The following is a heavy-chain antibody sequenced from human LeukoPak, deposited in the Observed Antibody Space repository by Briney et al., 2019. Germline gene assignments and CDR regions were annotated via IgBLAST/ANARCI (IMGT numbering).Heavy chain of an antibody. CDR1: GFTFSTYA. V-gene: IGHV3-30-3*01. D-gene: IGHD1-26*01. CDR3: ARDASYSGTYGFQH. J-gene: IGHJ1*01. Sequence: GGSLRLSCAASGFTFSTYAMHWVRQAPGKGLEWVAVISYDGSNKYYADSVKGLFTTSRHNPKTTLYLQMNSLRAEDTAVYYCARDASYSGTYGFQHWGQGTLVTVSS. CDR2: ISYDGSNK.